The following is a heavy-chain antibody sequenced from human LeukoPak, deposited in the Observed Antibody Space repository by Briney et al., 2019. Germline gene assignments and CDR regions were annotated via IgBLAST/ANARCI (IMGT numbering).Heavy chain of an antibody. Sequence: ASVTVSCKASGYTFTSYGINWVRQAPGQGLEWMGWVSAYNGHTNYAQKLQGRVTMTADTSTNTAYMELRSLRSDDTAVYDCARASRAEQLAVSDVWGKGTKVTLSS. CDR3: ARASRAEQLAVSDV. CDR1: GYTFTSYG. D-gene: IGHD6-6*01. CDR2: VSAYNGHT. J-gene: IGHJ6*04. V-gene: IGHV1-18*01.